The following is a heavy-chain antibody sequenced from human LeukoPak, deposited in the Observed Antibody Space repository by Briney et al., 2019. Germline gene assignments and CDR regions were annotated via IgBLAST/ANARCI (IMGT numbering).Heavy chain of an antibody. V-gene: IGHV4-34*01. CDR2: INHSGST. CDR3: ARGGGSRRIITMVLGARRDAFDI. CDR1: GGSFSGYY. J-gene: IGHJ3*02. D-gene: IGHD3-10*01. Sequence: PSETLSLTCAVYGGSFSGYYWSWIRQPPGKGLEWIGEINHSGSTNYNPSLKSRVTISVDTSKNQFSLKLSSVTAADTAVYYCARGGGSRRIITMVLGARRDAFDIWGQGTMVTVSS.